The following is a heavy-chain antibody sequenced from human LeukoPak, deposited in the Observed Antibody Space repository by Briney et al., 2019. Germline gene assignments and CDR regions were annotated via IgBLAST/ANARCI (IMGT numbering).Heavy chain of an antibody. Sequence: SETLSLTCTVSGGSLSSYYWSWVRQPPGKGLEWIGYIYYSGSTNYNPSLKSRVTISVDTSKNQFSLKLSSVTAADTAVYYCASLYYYDFWSGYYTYIDVWGKGTTVTVSS. CDR3: ASLYYYDFWSGYYTYIDV. V-gene: IGHV4-59*01. J-gene: IGHJ6*03. D-gene: IGHD3-3*01. CDR1: GGSLSSYY. CDR2: IYYSGST.